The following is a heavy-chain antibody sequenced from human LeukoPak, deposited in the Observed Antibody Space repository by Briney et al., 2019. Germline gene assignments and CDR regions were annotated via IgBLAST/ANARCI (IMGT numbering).Heavy chain of an antibody. CDR3: PTREADRGSYYDH. CDR2: IYTSGNT. J-gene: IGHJ4*02. D-gene: IGHD1-26*01. CDR1: GDSISSYS. V-gene: IGHV4-4*07. Sequence: SETLSLTCTVSGDSISSYSWSWIRQPAGKGLEWIGRIYTSGNTKYNPSLSSRVTMSLDTSQKRFSLKVNSVTAADTALYYCPTREADRGSYYDHWGQGALVTVSS.